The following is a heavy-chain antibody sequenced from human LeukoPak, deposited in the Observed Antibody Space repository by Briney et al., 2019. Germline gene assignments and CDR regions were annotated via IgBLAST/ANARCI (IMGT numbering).Heavy chain of an antibody. J-gene: IGHJ4*02. D-gene: IGHD2-15*01. CDR1: GYTFTGYY. Sequence: GASVKVSCKASGYTFTGYYMHWVRQAPGQGLEWMGWINSNSGGTKYAQKFQGRVTMTSDASISTAYMELSSLRSDDTAVYYCASRPDQHLLYYFDYWGQGALVTVSS. CDR2: INSNSGGT. CDR3: ASRPDQHLLYYFDY. V-gene: IGHV1-2*02.